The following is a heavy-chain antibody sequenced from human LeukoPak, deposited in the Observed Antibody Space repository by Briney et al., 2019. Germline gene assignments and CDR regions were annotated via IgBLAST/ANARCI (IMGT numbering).Heavy chain of an antibody. Sequence: SGPTLVNPTQTLTLTCTFSGFSLNSGGVGVGWIRRPPGKALEWLALIYRNDDARYCPSLKSRLTVTKDASKNQVSFTMTNMDPVDTATYYCTHTIDYGGNPNDYWGQGTLVTVSS. CDR3: THTIDYGGNPNDY. V-gene: IGHV2-5*01. CDR2: IYRNDDA. D-gene: IGHD4-23*01. CDR1: GFSLNSGGVG. J-gene: IGHJ4*02.